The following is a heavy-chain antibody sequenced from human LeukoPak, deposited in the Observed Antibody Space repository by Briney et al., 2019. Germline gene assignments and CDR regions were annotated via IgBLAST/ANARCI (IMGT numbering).Heavy chain of an antibody. CDR1: GFTFSSYW. J-gene: IGHJ4*02. Sequence: PGGSLRLSCAASGFTFSSYWMHWVRQAPGKGLVWVSRINSDGSSTTYADSVKGRFTVSRDNAKNTLYLQMNSLRAEDTAVYYCARACRRSGDTYYLFDYWGQGTLVTVSS. CDR2: INSDGSST. V-gene: IGHV3-74*01. CDR3: ARACRRSGDTYYLFDY. D-gene: IGHD2-15*01.